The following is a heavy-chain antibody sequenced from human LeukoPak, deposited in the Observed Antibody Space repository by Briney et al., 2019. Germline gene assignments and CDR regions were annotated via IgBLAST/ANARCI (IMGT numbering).Heavy chain of an antibody. CDR3: AGPNNGDYVHGFDY. Sequence: GGSLRLSCAASGLTVSSNYMTWVRQAPGKGLEWVSVLYTGGSTYYADSVKGRFTISRANSENTLFLQMNSLRADDTAVCYCAGPNNGDYVHGFDYWGQGTLVTVSS. CDR1: GLTVSSNY. V-gene: IGHV3-66*04. D-gene: IGHD4-17*01. J-gene: IGHJ4*02. CDR2: LYTGGST.